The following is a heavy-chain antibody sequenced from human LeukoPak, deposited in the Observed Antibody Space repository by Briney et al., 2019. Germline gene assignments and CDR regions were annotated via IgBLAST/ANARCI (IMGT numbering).Heavy chain of an antibody. D-gene: IGHD6-13*01. J-gene: IGHJ4*02. V-gene: IGHV4-34*01. Sequence: SETLSLTCAVYGGSFSCYYWSWIRQPPGKGLEWIGEIHHSGSTNYNPSLKSRVTISLDTSKNQVSLKLNSVTAADTAVYYCARELTSRWIDYWGQGTLVTVSS. CDR3: ARELTSRWIDY. CDR2: IHHSGST. CDR1: GGSFSCYY.